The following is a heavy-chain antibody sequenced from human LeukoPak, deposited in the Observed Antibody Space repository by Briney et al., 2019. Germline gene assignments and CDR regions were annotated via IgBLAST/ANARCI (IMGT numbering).Heavy chain of an antibody. Sequence: QPGGSLRLSCAASGFTFSSYWMSWVRQAPGKGLEWVSYISSSGSTIYYADSVKGRFTISRDNAKNSLYLQMNSLRAEDTAVYYCASSPYMVRGVTWGQGTLVTVSS. CDR2: ISSSGSTI. CDR3: ASSPYMVRGVT. V-gene: IGHV3-48*04. CDR1: GFTFSSYW. J-gene: IGHJ4*02. D-gene: IGHD3-10*01.